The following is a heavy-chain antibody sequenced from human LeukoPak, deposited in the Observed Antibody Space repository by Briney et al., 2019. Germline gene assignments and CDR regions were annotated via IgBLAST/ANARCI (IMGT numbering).Heavy chain of an antibody. CDR3: ARVGLVSSSDY. V-gene: IGHV3-48*01. Sequence: PGGSLRLSCEASGFTFSSYSMNWVRQDPGEGLEWVSYISPSSSTIYYADSVKGRFTISRDNAKHSLYLQMNSLRADDTAVYYCARVGLVSSSDYWGQGTLVTVSS. J-gene: IGHJ4*02. CDR2: ISPSSSTI. CDR1: GFTFSSYS. D-gene: IGHD3-3*01.